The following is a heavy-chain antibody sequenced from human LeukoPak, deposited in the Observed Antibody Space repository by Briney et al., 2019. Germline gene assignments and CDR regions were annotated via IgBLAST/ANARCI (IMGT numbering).Heavy chain of an antibody. CDR3: ARVHDYGDYGWFDP. CDR2: ISAYNGNT. V-gene: IGHV1-18*01. D-gene: IGHD4-17*01. Sequence: PQASVKVSCKASGYTFTSYGISWVRQAPGQGLEWMGWISAYNGNTNYAQKLQGRVTMTTDTSTSTAYMELRSLRSDDTAVYYCARVHDYGDYGWFDPWGQGTLVTVSS. CDR1: GYTFTSYG. J-gene: IGHJ5*02.